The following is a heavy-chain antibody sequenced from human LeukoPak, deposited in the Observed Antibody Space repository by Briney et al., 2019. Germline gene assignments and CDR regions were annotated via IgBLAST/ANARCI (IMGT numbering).Heavy chain of an antibody. CDR1: GFTFSSYW. J-gene: IGHJ5*02. V-gene: IGHV3-74*01. CDR2: INSDGSST. CDR3: ARGGYGDYQDWFDP. Sequence: GGSLRLSCAASGFTFSSYWMHWVRQAPGKGLVWVSRINSDGSSTSYADSVKGRFAISRDNAKNTLYLQMNSLRAEDTAVYYCARGGYGDYQDWFDPWGQGTLVTVSS. D-gene: IGHD4-17*01.